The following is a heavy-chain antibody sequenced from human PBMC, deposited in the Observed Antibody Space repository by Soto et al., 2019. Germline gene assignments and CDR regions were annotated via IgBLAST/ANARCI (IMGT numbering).Heavy chain of an antibody. D-gene: IGHD3-10*01. J-gene: IGHJ6*03. Sequence: GGSLRLSCAASGFTFSGSAMHWVRQASGKGLEWVGRIRSKANSYATAYAASVKGRFTISRDDSKNTAYLQMNSLKTEDTAVYYCTSSARSYMVRGWGTYYYYYMDVWGKGTTVTVSS. CDR3: TSSARSYMVRGWGTYYYYYMDV. CDR1: GFTFSGSA. V-gene: IGHV3-73*01. CDR2: IRSKANSYAT.